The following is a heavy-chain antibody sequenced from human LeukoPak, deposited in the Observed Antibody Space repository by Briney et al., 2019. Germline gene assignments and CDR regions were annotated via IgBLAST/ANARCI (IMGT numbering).Heavy chain of an antibody. Sequence: GGSLRLSCTASGFTFGDYAMNWVRQAPGKGLEWVGFIRSKGGTTEYAASVKGRFTISREDSKSIAYLQMNSLKTEDTAMYYCTRGLAGSWGQGTLVTVSS. J-gene: IGHJ5*02. CDR1: GFTFGDYA. V-gene: IGHV3-49*04. CDR3: TRGLAGS. CDR2: IRSKGGTT. D-gene: IGHD3-10*01.